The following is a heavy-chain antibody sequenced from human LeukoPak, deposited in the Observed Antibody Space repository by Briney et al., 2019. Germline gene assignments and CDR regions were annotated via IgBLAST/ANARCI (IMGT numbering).Heavy chain of an antibody. J-gene: IGHJ4*02. Sequence: PSETLSLTCTVSGGSISSSSYYWGWIRQPPEKGLEWIGSIYYSGSTYYNPSPKSRVTISVDTSKNQFSLKLSSVTAADTAVYYCASYDSSGYYYGYWGQGTLVTVSS. D-gene: IGHD3-22*01. CDR2: IYYSGST. CDR3: ASYDSSGYYYGY. CDR1: GGSISSSSYY. V-gene: IGHV4-39*01.